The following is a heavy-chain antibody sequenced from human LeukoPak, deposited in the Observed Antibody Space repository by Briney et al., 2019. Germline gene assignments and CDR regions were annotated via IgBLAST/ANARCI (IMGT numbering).Heavy chain of an antibody. CDR3: AGLVGRYSSGLYYYYFDY. CDR2: MYLSGTT. CDR1: ADSINNLDL. D-gene: IGHD3-22*01. V-gene: IGHV4-4*02. Sequence: SGNLSLTCSVSADSINNLDLWSWVRQPPGKGLEWSGEMYLSGTTHSNPSVKSRVTISIDKSKNQFFLNLSSVTAADTAVYYCAGLVGRYSSGLYYYYFDYWGQGTLVTVSS. J-gene: IGHJ4*02.